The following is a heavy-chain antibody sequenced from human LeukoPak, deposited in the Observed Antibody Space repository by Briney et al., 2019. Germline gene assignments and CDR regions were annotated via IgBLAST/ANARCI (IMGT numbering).Heavy chain of an antibody. D-gene: IGHD4-17*01. CDR3: AKGSYRDPSGDVPDY. CDR2: IRGGGDST. CDR1: GFTFSSYV. J-gene: IGHJ4*02. V-gene: IGHV3-23*01. Sequence: PGGSLRLSCAASGFTFSSYVMNWVRQAPGKGLEWVSVIRGGGDSTYYANSVKGRFTISRDNSKNTLYLQMNSLRAEDTAVYYCAKGSYRDPSGDVPDYWGQGTQVTVSS.